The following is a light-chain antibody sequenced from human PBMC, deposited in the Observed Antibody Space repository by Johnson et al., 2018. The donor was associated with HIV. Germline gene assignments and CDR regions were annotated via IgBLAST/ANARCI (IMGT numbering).Light chain of an antibody. V-gene: IGLV1-51*01. CDR2: DNN. Sequence: QSVLTQSPSVSAAPGQKVTISCSGSSSNIGRNYVSWYQQLPGTAPKLLIFDNNKRPSGIPDRFSASKSGTSATLGLTSLQTGDEADYYCGTWDSSLSAYVFGTGTKVTVL. CDR1: SSNIGRNY. J-gene: IGLJ1*01. CDR3: GTWDSSLSAYV.